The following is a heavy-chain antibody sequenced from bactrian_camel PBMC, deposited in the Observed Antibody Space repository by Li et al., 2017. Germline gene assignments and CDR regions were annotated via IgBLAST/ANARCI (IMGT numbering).Heavy chain of an antibody. J-gene: IGHJ4*01. V-gene: IGHV3S40*01. D-gene: IGHD5*01. CDR3: AADEYNLGLARSYTY. CDR1: GYTYPRGC. Sequence: VQLVESGGGSVQAGGSLRLSCEVSGYTYPRGCLGWFRQAPGKEREGVARIATGSGNTYYADSVKGRFTISQDNAKNTVYLQMNSLEPEDTAMYYCAADEYNLGLARSYTYWGQGTQVTVSS. CDR2: IATGSGNT.